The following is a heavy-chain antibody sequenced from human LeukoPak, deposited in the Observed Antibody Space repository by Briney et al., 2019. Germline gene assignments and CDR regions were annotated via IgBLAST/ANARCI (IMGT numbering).Heavy chain of an antibody. V-gene: IGHV3-30-3*01. CDR2: VSSDGNNK. CDR1: GFTFSSHA. Sequence: PGGFLRLSCAASGFTFSSHAMHWVRQAPGKGLEWVAVVSSDGNNKFYTDSMKGRFTISRDNSQNTLYLQMNNLRPEDTAIYYCARDSRTAAGALDYWGQGTLVTVSS. D-gene: IGHD6-13*01. J-gene: IGHJ4*02. CDR3: ARDSRTAAGALDY.